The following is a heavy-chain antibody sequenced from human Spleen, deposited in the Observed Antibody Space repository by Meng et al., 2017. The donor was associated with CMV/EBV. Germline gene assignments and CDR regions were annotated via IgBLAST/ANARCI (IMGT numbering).Heavy chain of an antibody. J-gene: IGHJ4*02. Sequence: GESLKISCAASGFTFSRYAMNWVRQAPGKGLEWVSSISGSSGDTYYADTVKGRFTISRDNSKTSLYLQMSSLRAEDTAVYYGGRDVSRRDDDWGQGTLVTVSS. D-gene: IGHD3-10*01. V-gene: IGHV3-23*01. CDR3: GRDVSRRDDD. CDR1: GFTFSRYA. CDR2: ISGSSGDT.